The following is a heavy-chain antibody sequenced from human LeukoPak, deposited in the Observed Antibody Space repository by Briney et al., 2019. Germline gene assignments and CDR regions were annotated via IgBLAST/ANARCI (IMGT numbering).Heavy chain of an antibody. J-gene: IGHJ4*02. CDR2: ISGDAIYT. CDR1: GFPFSNYA. CDR3: AKNYGTSRPFYDY. V-gene: IGHV3-23*01. Sequence: GGSLRLSCAASGFPFSNYAMTWVRQAPGKGLQWVSAISGDAIYTYYLDSVKGRFTTSRDNSKTTQFLQMNSLRADDTAVYYCAKNYGTSRPFYDYWGQGIVVTVSS. D-gene: IGHD4-17*01.